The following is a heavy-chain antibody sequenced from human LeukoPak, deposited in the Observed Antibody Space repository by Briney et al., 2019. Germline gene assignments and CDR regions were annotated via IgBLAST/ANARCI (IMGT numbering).Heavy chain of an antibody. D-gene: IGHD6-6*01. CDR2: IYSGGST. J-gene: IGHJ4*02. Sequence: AGGSLRLSCAASGFTVSGSYMNWVRQAPGKGLEWVSVIYSGGSTYYADSVKGRFFISRDNSKTTLHLQMNTLRAEDTAVYFCARIRPGNYFDYWGQGALVTVSS. V-gene: IGHV3-66*01. CDR1: GFTVSGSY. CDR3: ARIRPGNYFDY.